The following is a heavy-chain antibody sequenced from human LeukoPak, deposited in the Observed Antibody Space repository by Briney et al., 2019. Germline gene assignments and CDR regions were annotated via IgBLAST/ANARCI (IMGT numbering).Heavy chain of an antibody. J-gene: IGHJ5*02. CDR3: AKGSNRDYYDSSALRGNWFDP. Sequence: PGGSLRLSCAVSGFTLDDYYMSWIRQAPGKGLEWISYISPDSNTRRYADSVKGRFTISRDNSKNTLYLQMNSLRAEDAAVYYCAKGSNRDYYDSSALRGNWFDPWGQGTLVTVSS. CDR2: ISPDSNTR. V-gene: IGHV3-11*01. D-gene: IGHD3-22*01. CDR1: GFTLDDYY.